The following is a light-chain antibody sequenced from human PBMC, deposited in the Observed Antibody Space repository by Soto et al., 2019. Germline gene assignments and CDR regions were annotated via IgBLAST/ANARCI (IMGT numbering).Light chain of an antibody. CDR2: STS. CDR3: VLCMGIGIWV. CDR1: SGSVSTRYY. Sequence: QAVVTQEPSFLVSPGGTVTLTCGVSSGSVSTRYYPSWYQQTPGQAPRTLIYSTSTRSSGVPDRFSGSIVGNKAALTISGVQVDDVSDYYLVLCMGIGIWVLGGGTKRTVL. V-gene: IGLV8-61*01. J-gene: IGLJ3*02.